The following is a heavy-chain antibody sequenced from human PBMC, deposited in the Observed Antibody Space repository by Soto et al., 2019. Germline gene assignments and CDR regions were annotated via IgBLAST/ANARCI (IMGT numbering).Heavy chain of an antibody. CDR2: TYYRSKWYN. CDR3: ARGVVVVPAAIYYYGMDV. J-gene: IGHJ6*02. CDR1: GDSVSINIAA. D-gene: IGHD2-2*01. Sequence: PSQTLSLTCAISGDSVSINIAAWNWIRQSPSRGLEWLGRTYYRSKWYNDYAVSVKSRITINPDTSKNQFSLQLNSVTPEDTAVYYCARGVVVVPAAIYYYGMDVWGQGTTVTVSS. V-gene: IGHV6-1*01.